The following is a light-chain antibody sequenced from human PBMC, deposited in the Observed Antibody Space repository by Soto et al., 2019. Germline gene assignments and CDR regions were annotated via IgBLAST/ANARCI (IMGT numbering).Light chain of an antibody. V-gene: IGLV2-14*03. CDR1: SSDVGFSNY. CDR2: DVS. Sequence: QSALTQPASVSGSPGQSITISCTGTSSDVGFSNYIFWYQQHPGKAPKLIISDVSNRPSGVCNRFSGSKSANTASLTISGLQAEDEADYYCSSFTSSDTDVFGSGTKLTVL. CDR3: SSFTSSDTDV. J-gene: IGLJ1*01.